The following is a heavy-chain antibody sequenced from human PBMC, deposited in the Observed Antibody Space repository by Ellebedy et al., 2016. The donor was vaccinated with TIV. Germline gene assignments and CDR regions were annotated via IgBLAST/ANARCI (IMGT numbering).Heavy chain of an antibody. CDR1: GGSISSGGYY. CDR2: IYYSGST. CDR3: ARRGDNYGSGSYSVDY. D-gene: IGHD3-10*01. J-gene: IGHJ4*02. V-gene: IGHV4-31*03. Sequence: SETLSLTXTVSGGSISSGGYYWSWIRQHPGKGLEWIGYIYYSGSTYYNPSLKSRVTISVDTSKNQFSLKLGSVTAADTAVYYCARRGDNYGSGSYSVDYWGQGTLVTVSS.